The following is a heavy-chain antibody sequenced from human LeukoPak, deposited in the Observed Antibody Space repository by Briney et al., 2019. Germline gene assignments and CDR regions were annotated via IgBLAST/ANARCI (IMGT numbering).Heavy chain of an antibody. Sequence: GGSLRLSCAASGFTVSSKYMSWVRQTPGKGLQWVALIYSSGDAYTPDSVKGRFTISRDDSENTLYLQMDSLRAEDTAVYYCATSPPWQQLAFDYWGQGTLVTVSS. V-gene: IGHV3-53*01. CDR3: ATSPPWQQLAFDY. CDR2: IYSSGDA. D-gene: IGHD6-13*01. CDR1: GFTVSSKY. J-gene: IGHJ4*02.